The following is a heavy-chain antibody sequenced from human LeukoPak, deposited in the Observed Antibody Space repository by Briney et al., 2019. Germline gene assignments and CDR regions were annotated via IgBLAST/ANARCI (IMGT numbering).Heavy chain of an antibody. CDR3: ARDGASNYGDYWYFDL. CDR2: LRPTDGYT. J-gene: IGHJ2*01. CDR1: DGSITSYS. D-gene: IGHD4-17*01. Sequence: PSETLSLTCTVSDGSITSYSLTWVRQSAGKGLEFIGRLRPTDGYTNYNPSLRSRVSMSLDTPKKQLSLELTSVTAADTAVYYCARDGASNYGDYWYFDLWGRGTLVTVSS. V-gene: IGHV4-4*07.